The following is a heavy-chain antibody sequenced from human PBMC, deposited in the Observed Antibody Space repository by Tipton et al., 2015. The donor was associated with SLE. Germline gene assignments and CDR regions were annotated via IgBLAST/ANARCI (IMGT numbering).Heavy chain of an antibody. V-gene: IGHV3-74*01. CDR2: VYPDGVTT. CDR1: GDSIFSSAYY. CDR3: ARGILGDPVAFDM. Sequence: LSLTCTVSGDSIFSSAYYWGWVRQTPGKGLVWVSRVYPDGVTTDYADSVRGRFTISRDNAKNTVYLQMNSLTVEDTALYYCARGILGDPVAFDMWGQGTMAIVSS. D-gene: IGHD1-26*01. J-gene: IGHJ3*02.